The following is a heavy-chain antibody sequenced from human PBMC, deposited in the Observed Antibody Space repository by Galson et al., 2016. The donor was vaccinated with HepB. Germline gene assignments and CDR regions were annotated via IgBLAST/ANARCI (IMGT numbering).Heavy chain of an antibody. CDR3: AREGLADGSYFDY. V-gene: IGHV3-23*01. CDR2: ISDSGGNT. CDR1: GFFFSNFV. J-gene: IGHJ4*02. Sequence: SLRLSCAASGFFFSNFVMTWVRQAPGKGLEWVSGISDSGGNTYFADSVKGRFTISRDNARNSLYLQMNSLRAEDTGIYYCAREGLADGSYFDYWGRGTLVTVS. D-gene: IGHD5-24*01.